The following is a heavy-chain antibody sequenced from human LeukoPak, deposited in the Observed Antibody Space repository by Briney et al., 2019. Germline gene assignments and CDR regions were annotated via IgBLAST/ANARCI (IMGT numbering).Heavy chain of an antibody. Sequence: GGSLRLSCAASGFTFSSYWMHWVRQAPGKGLVWVSRINEDETTITYADSVKGRFTISRDNAKNTLFLQMNSLRDEDTALYYCAKAGIGVVGYFDYWGQGTLVTVSS. J-gene: IGHJ4*02. V-gene: IGHV3-74*01. CDR1: GFTFSSYW. CDR2: INEDETTI. CDR3: AKAGIGVVGYFDY. D-gene: IGHD6-19*01.